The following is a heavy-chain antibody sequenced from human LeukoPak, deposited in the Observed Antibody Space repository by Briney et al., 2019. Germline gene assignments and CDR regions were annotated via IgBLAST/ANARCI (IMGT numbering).Heavy chain of an antibody. Sequence: PSETLSLTCTVSGVSITSYYWSWIRQPAGKGLEWVGRIETSGSTNYNPSIKSRLGISVDTSKNQFSLRLSSVTAADSAVYYCARNSQDYYYMDVWGKGTTVTVSS. J-gene: IGHJ6*03. CDR1: GVSITSYY. CDR3: ARNSQDYYYMDV. V-gene: IGHV4-4*07. CDR2: IETSGST. D-gene: IGHD4-11*01.